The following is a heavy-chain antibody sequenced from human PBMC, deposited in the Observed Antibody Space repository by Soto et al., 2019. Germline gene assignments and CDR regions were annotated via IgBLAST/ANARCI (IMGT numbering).Heavy chain of an antibody. CDR3: TRLVQREATNVALRWDYFDC. CDR1: GFTFRRYE. CDR2: IRGCGGPM. D-gene: IGHD5-12*01. V-gene: IGHV3-48*03. Sequence: GGSLRLSCAASGFTFRRYEMHWVRQAPGKGLDWLSHIRGCGGPMSYAGCEKERFTISRDNAKNSLFLQMNRLRADDTAVYYCTRLVQREATNVALRWDYFDCWGQRTLVTVSS. J-gene: IGHJ4*02.